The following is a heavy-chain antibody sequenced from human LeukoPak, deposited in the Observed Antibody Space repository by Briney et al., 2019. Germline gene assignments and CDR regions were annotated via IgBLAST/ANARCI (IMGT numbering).Heavy chain of an antibody. CDR2: IRGKNDGETQ. Sequence: GGSLRLSCAASGFPFSRAGMRWVRQAPGKGLEWLGRIRGKNDGETQDYSAPVKCRFTLESDDSKNTVFLQINGLKTEDTGIYYCTTAPGPLVRGVLIDVCGTGTAVTVSS. V-gene: IGHV3-15*05. CDR1: GFPFSRAG. J-gene: IGHJ6*04. D-gene: IGHD3-10*01. CDR3: TTAPGPLVRGVLIDV.